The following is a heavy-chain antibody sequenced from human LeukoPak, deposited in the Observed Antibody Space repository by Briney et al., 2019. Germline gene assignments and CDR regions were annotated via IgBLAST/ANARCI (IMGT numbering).Heavy chain of an antibody. CDR3: AKGDHGGNIYWYFDL. J-gene: IGHJ2*01. D-gene: IGHD4/OR15-4a*01. CDR1: GFTFSSYA. V-gene: IGHV3-23*01. CDR2: ITGAGGST. Sequence: PGGSLRLSCAASGFTFSSYAMSWVRQAPGKGLEWVSAITGAGGSTYYADSVKGRFTISRDNSKNTLYLQMNSLRAEDTAVYFCAKGDHGGNIYWYFDLWGRGTLVTVAS.